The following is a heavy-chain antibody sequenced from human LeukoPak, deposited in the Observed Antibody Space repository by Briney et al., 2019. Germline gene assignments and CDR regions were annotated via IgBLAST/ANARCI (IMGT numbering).Heavy chain of an antibody. CDR1: GYTFTGYY. J-gene: IGHJ5*02. CDR3: ARVGRREQLGKNWFDP. Sequence: ASVKVSCKASGYTFTGYYMHCVRQAPGQGLEWMGWINPNSGGTNYAQKFQGRVTMTRDTSISTAYMELSRLRSDDTAVYYCARVGRREQLGKNWFDPWGQGTLVTVSS. V-gene: IGHV1-2*02. D-gene: IGHD6-6*01. CDR2: INPNSGGT.